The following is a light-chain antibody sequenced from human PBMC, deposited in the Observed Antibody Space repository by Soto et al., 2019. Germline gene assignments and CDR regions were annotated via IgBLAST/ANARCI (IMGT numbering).Light chain of an antibody. CDR3: QQYGSSGT. J-gene: IGKJ1*01. Sequence: ENALTQSPGTLSLSPSERATLSCTASQSVSNDYLAWNQQTPGPAPSLLIYGASNRATGIPDRFSGSGSGTDFTLTISRLEPEDSAVYYCQQYGSSGTFGQGTKVDIK. CDR1: QSVSNDY. CDR2: GAS. V-gene: IGKV3-20*01.